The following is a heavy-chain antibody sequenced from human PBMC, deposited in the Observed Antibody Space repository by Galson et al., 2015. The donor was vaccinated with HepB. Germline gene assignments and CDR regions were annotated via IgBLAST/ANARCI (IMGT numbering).Heavy chain of an antibody. CDR1: GYTFTSYG. D-gene: IGHD3-22*01. Sequence: SVKVSCKASGYTFTSYGISWVRQAPGQGLEWMGWISAYNGNTNYAQKLQGRVTMTTDTSTSTAYMELRSLRSDDTAVYYCASFDSSGYYGGEFDYWGQGALVTVSS. J-gene: IGHJ4*02. CDR2: ISAYNGNT. V-gene: IGHV1-18*04. CDR3: ASFDSSGYYGGEFDY.